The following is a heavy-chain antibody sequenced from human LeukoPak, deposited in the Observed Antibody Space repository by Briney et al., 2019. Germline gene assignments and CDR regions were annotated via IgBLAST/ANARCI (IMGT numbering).Heavy chain of an antibody. V-gene: IGHV3-33*01. J-gene: IGHJ6*02. CDR1: GFTFSSYG. CDR2: IWYDGSNK. D-gene: IGHD3-22*01. Sequence: PGGSLRLSCAASGFTFSSYGMHWVRQAPGNGLEWVAAIWYDGSNKYYIDSVKGRFTISRDNSKNTLYLQMNSLRAEDTAVYYCARAHPPYYYDSSGYYPPDVWGQGTTVTVSS. CDR3: ARAHPPYYYDSSGYYPPDV.